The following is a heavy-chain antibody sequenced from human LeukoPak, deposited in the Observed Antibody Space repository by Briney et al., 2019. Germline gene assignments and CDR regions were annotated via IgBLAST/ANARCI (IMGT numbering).Heavy chain of an antibody. Sequence: ASVKVSCKASGYTFTTYAMHWVRQAPGQRLEWMGWINAGNGNTKYSREFQGRVTITTDTSATTAYMELSSLRSEDMAVYYCARGHYDFWSGEGDYFDYWGQGTLVTVSS. CDR2: INAGNGNT. V-gene: IGHV1-3*03. CDR1: GYTFTTYA. D-gene: IGHD3-3*01. CDR3: ARGHYDFWSGEGDYFDY. J-gene: IGHJ4*02.